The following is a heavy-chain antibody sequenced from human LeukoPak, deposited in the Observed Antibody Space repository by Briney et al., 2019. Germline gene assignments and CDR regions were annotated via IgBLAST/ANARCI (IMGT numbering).Heavy chain of an antibody. J-gene: IGHJ4*02. D-gene: IGHD1-1*01. CDR2: INHSGST. CDR3: ALEGGDFDY. V-gene: IGHV4-34*01. CDR1: GGSFSGYY. Sequence: PSETLSLTCAVYGGSFSGYYWNWIRQPPGKGLEWIGEINHSGSTNYNPSLKSRVTISVDTSKNQFSLKLSSVTAADTAVYYCALEGGDFDYWGQGTRVTVSS.